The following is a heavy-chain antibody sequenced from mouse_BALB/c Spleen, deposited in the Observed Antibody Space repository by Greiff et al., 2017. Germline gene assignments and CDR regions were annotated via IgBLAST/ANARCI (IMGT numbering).Heavy chain of an antibody. CDR2: ISSGGSYT. V-gene: IGHV5-9-4*01. J-gene: IGHJ2*01. CDR3: ARVDHYFDY. CDR1: GFTFSSYA. Sequence: EVKLEESGGGLVKPGGSLKLSCAASGFTFSSYAMSWVRQSPEKRLEWVAEISSGGSYTYYPDTVTGRFTISRDNAKNTLYLEMSSLRSEDTAMYYCARVDHYFDYWGQGTTLTVSS.